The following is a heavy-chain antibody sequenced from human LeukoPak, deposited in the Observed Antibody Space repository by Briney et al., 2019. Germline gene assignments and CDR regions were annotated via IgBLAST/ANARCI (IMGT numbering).Heavy chain of an antibody. J-gene: IGHJ4*02. Sequence: GSLRLSCAASGFTFSSYAMHWVRQAPGKGLEYVSAISSNGGSTYYANSVKGRFTISRDNSKNTLYLQMGSLRAEDMAVYYCARGSGSFGTWGFDYWGQGTLVTVSS. CDR3: ARGSGSFGTWGFDY. D-gene: IGHD1-26*01. CDR1: GFTFSSYA. V-gene: IGHV3-64*01. CDR2: ISSNGGST.